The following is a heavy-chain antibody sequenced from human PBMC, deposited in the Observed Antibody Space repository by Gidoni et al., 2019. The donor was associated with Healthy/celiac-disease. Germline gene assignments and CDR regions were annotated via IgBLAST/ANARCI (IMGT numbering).Heavy chain of an antibody. V-gene: IGHV3-21*01. CDR1: GFTFRSSS. D-gene: IGHD3-3*01. J-gene: IGHJ6*02. Sequence: EVQLVESGGGLVKPGGSLRLSCAASGFTFRSSSMNWVRQAPGKGLEWVSAISSSSSYRYYADSVKGRFTISRDNAKNSLYLQMNSLRAEDTAVYYCARDLTIFGVVDALYYYGMDVWGQGTTVTVSS. CDR2: ISSSSSYR. CDR3: ARDLTIFGVVDALYYYGMDV.